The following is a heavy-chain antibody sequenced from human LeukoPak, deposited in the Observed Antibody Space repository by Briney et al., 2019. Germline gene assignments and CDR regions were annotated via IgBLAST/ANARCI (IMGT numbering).Heavy chain of an antibody. Sequence: PSETLSLTCAVSGGSISSGGYSWSWIRQPPGKGLEWIGYIYHSGSTYYNPSLKSRVTISVDGSKNQFSLKLSSVTAADTAVYYCAREDSSYWFDPWGQGTLVTVSS. CDR3: AREDSSYWFDP. J-gene: IGHJ5*02. CDR2: IYHSGST. V-gene: IGHV4-30-2*01. D-gene: IGHD6-6*01. CDR1: GGSISSGGYS.